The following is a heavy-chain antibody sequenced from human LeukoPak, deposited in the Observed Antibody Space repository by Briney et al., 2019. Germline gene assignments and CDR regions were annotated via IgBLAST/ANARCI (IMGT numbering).Heavy chain of an antibody. V-gene: IGHV4-34*01. CDR3: ARGRWYYGSGSWVS. Sequence: PSETLSLTCAVYGGSFSGYYWSWIRQPPGKGLEWIGEINHSGSTNYNPSLKSRVTISVDTSKNQSSLKLSSVTAADTAVYYCARGRWYYGSGSWVSWGQGTLVTVSS. D-gene: IGHD3-10*01. J-gene: IGHJ4*02. CDR1: GGSFSGYY. CDR2: INHSGST.